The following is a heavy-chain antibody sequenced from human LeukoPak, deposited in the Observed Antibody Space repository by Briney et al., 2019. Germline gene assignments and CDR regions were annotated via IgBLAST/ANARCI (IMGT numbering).Heavy chain of an antibody. CDR2: INVNTGYT. J-gene: IGHJ4*02. CDR1: GYAFTDYY. V-gene: IGHV1-2*02. D-gene: IGHD3-22*01. CDR3: ASDEFSDSRGYYAAPLDH. Sequence: ASVKVSCKASGYAFTDYYIHWVRQAPGQGLEWMGWINVNTGYTKSAQKFKGRVTRTRDTSITTGYMELSRLKSDDTAVYYCASDEFSDSRGYYAAPLDHWGQGTLVSVSS.